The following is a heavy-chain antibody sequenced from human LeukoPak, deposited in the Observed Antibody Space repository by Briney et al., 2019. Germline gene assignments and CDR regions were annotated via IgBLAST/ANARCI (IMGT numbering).Heavy chain of an antibody. V-gene: IGHV3-30*18. J-gene: IGHJ6*03. D-gene: IGHD6-13*01. CDR1: GFTFSSYD. CDR3: AKGRRGSSWYGYYYYYYMDV. CDR2: ISYDGSNK. Sequence: GGSLRLSCEASGFTFSSYDMHWVRQAPGKGLEWVAVISYDGSNKYYADSAKGRFTISRDNSKNTLYLQMNSLRAEDTAVYYCAKGRRGSSWYGYYYYYYMDVWGKGTTVTVSS.